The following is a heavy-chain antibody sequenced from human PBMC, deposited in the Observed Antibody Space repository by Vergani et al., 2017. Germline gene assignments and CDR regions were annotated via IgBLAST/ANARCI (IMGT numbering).Heavy chain of an antibody. Sequence: EVQLVESGGGLVQPGGSLRLSCAASGFTFSSYWMSWVRQAPGKGLEWVSTINTNGDYTRYGDSVKGRFTISIDNSKSTLYLQMNSLRAEDTAIYYCAKWGWNYWFDSWGQGTLVIVS. D-gene: IGHD1-1*01. V-gene: IGHV3-23*04. CDR1: GFTFSSYW. CDR3: AKWGWNYWFDS. J-gene: IGHJ5*01. CDR2: INTNGDYT.